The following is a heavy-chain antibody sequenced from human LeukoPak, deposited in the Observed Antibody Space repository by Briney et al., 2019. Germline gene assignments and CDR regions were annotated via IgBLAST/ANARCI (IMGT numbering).Heavy chain of an antibody. CDR1: GYSENFYG. CDR2: ISAQHGQT. J-gene: IGHJ5*02. V-gene: IGHV1-18*01. Sequence: GASVKVSCKTSGYSENFYGITWVRQVAGQGLGWMGWISAQHGQTEYAPNSQDRVTMTTDTSTSTAYMELRSLRSDDTAVYYCARVSPKFGFDPWGQGTLVTVSS. CDR3: ARVSPKFGFDP. D-gene: IGHD3-16*01.